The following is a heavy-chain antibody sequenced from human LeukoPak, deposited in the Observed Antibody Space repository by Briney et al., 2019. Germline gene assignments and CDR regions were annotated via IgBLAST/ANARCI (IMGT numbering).Heavy chain of an antibody. CDR1: GGTFSSYA. CDR3: AVGPDLVVITGAFDI. J-gene: IGHJ3*02. CDR2: IIPIFGTA. V-gene: IGHV1-69*05. D-gene: IGHD3-22*01. Sequence: SVKVPCKASGGTFSSYAISWVRQAPGQGLEWMGRIIPIFGTANYAQKFQGRVTITTDESTSTAYMELSSLRSEDTAVYYCAVGPDLVVITGAFDIWGQGTMVTVSS.